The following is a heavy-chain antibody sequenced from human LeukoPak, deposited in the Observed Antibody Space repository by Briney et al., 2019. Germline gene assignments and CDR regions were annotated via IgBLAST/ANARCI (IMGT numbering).Heavy chain of an antibody. V-gene: IGHV1-18*01. D-gene: IGHD2-15*01. CDR2: ISAYNGNT. J-gene: IGHJ3*02. CDR3: ARAAVSVVVVAATSDAFDI. CDR1: GYTFTSYG. Sequence: ASVKVSCKASGYTFTSYGISWVRQAPGQGLEWMGWISAYNGNTNYAQKLQGRVTMTTDTSTSTAYMELSSLRSEDTAVYYCARAAVSVVVVAATSDAFDIWGQGTMVTVSS.